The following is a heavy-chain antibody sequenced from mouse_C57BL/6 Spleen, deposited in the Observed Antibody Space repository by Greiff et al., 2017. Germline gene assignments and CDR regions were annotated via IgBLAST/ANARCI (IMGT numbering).Heavy chain of an antibody. D-gene: IGHD3-2*02. J-gene: IGHJ3*01. CDR1: GYAFSSYW. CDR3: ARAGTAQATSFAY. Sequence: VQLQQSGAELVKPGASVKLSCKASGYAFSSYWMNWVKQRPGQGLEWIGQIYPGDGDTNYNGKFKGKATLTADKSSSTAYMQLSSLTSEDSAVYFCARAGTAQATSFAYWGQGTLVTVSA. CDR2: IYPGDGDT. V-gene: IGHV1-80*01.